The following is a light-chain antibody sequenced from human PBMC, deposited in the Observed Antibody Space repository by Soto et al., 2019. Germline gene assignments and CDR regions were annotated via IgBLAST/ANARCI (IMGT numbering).Light chain of an antibody. CDR3: QHRGRWPRA. J-gene: IGKJ2*01. CDR2: GAS. Sequence: EIVLTQSPATLSLSPGERATLSCRASQSVNDYLAWYQQKPGQAPRLLIYGASNRATRIPVRFSGSGSGTDCTLTISSRNTEGFAVDYSQHRGRWPRAFGQATKLEIK. CDR1: QSVNDY. V-gene: IGKV3-11*01.